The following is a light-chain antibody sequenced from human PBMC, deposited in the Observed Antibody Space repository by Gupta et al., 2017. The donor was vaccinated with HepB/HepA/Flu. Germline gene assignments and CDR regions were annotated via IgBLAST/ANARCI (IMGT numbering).Light chain of an antibody. J-gene: IGLJ3*02. CDR1: SSDVGGYNY. CDR2: DVS. Sequence: QSALTQPDSVSGSPGQSITISCTGTSSDVGGYNYVSWYQQHPGKAPKLMIYDVSNRPSGVSNRFSGSKSGNTASLTISGLQAEDEADYYCSSYTSSSRVFGGGTKLPVL. V-gene: IGLV2-14*03. CDR3: SSYTSSSRV.